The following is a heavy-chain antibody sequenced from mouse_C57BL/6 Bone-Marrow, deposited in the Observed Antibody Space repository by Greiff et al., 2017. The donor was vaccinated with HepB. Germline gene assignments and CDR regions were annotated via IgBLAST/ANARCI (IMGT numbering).Heavy chain of an antibody. Sequence: VQLQQSGAELVRPGTSVKVSCKASGYAFTNYLIEWVKQRPGQGLEWIGVINPGSGGTNYNEKFKGKATLTADKSSSTAYMQLSSLTSEDSSVYFCARRGGNGYFDVWGTGTTVTVSS. CDR1: GYAFTNYL. J-gene: IGHJ1*03. V-gene: IGHV1-54*01. CDR2: INPGSGGT. CDR3: ARRGGNGYFDV. D-gene: IGHD2-1*01.